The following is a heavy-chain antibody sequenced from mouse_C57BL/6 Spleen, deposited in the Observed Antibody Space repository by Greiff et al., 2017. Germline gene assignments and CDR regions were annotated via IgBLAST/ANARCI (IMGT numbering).Heavy chain of an antibody. CDR3: ARDSYGFAY. Sequence: VQLQQSGAELARPGASVKMSCTASGYTFPRYTMHWVKQRPGQGLEWIGYLNPSSGYTKSNQKFKDKATMTADKSSSTAYMQLSSRTSEDAAVYYCARDSYGFAYWGQGTLVTVSA. CDR1: GYTFPRYT. J-gene: IGHJ3*01. CDR2: LNPSSGYT. V-gene: IGHV1-4*01. D-gene: IGHD1-1*01.